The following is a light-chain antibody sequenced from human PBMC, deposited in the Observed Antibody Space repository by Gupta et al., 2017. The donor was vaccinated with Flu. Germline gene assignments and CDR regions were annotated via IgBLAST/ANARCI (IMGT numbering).Light chain of an antibody. CDR1: ESVGTH. J-gene: IGKJ1*01. Sequence: VILTQSPATLSLPLGERATLSCRASESVGTHLAWYQQKSGQPPRLLIYGASNRATGVPVRFSGSGSGTDFTLTSGSRAPEDFAIYYWQQRGSWPTFGQGTRVEIK. V-gene: IGKV3-11*01. CDR3: QQRGSWPT. CDR2: GAS.